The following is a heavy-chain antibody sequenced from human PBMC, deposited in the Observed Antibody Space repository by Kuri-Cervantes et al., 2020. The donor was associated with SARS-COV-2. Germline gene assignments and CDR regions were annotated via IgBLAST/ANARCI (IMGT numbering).Heavy chain of an antibody. J-gene: IGHJ4*02. Sequence: GESLKISCAASGFTFSGHWIHWVRQAPGKGLVWVSRINPDGSYTNNADSVKGRFTLSRDNAKNMLFLQMNSLRAEDTAVYYCVRDGDHQNFDYWGQGTLVTVSS. CDR3: VRDGDHQNFDY. CDR2: INPDGSYT. D-gene: IGHD7-27*01. V-gene: IGHV3-74*01. CDR1: GFTFSGHW.